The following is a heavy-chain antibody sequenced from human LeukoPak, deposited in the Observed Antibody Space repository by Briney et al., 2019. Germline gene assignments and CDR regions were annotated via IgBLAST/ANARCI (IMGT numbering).Heavy chain of an antibody. Sequence: TGGSLRLSCAASGFTFSSYAMHWVRQAPGKGLEWVAVISYDGSNKYYADSVKGRFTISRDSSKNTLYLQMNSLRAEDTAVYYCAREEAAGNDYWGQGTLVTVSS. CDR3: AREEAAGNDY. V-gene: IGHV3-30*04. D-gene: IGHD6-13*01. CDR2: ISYDGSNK. J-gene: IGHJ4*02. CDR1: GFTFSSYA.